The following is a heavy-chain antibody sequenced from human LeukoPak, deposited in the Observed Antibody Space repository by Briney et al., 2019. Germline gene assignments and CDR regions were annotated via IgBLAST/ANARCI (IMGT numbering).Heavy chain of an antibody. J-gene: IGHJ4*02. Sequence: GGSLRLSCAASGFTFSSYSMNWVRQAPGKGLEWVSSISSSSSYIYYADSVKGRFTISRDNAKNSLYLQMNSLRAEDTAVYYCATALGRVGPATAPRYWGQGTLVTVSS. CDR1: GFTFSSYS. V-gene: IGHV3-21*04. D-gene: IGHD2-2*01. CDR3: ATALGRVGPATAPRY. CDR2: ISSSSSYI.